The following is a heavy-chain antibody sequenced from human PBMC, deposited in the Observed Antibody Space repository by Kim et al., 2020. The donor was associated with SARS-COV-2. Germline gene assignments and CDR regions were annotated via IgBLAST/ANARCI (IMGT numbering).Heavy chain of an antibody. V-gene: IGHV4-34*01. J-gene: IGHJ4*02. D-gene: IGHD6-19*01. CDR2: INHSGST. CDR1: GGSFSGYY. Sequence: SETLSLTCAVYGGSFSGYYWSWIRQPPGKGLEWIGEINHSGSTNYNPSLKSRVTISVDTSKSQLSLKLSSVTAADTAVYYCARIGYSSGWYDYWGQGTLV. CDR3: ARIGYSSGWYDY.